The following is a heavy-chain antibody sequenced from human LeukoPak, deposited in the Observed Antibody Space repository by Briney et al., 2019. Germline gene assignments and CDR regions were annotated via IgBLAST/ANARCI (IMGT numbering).Heavy chain of an antibody. CDR2: IYTSGST. Sequence: TSETLSLTCTVSGGSISSYYWSWIRQPAGKGLEWIGRIYTSGSTNYNPSLKSRVTMSVDTSKNQFSLKLSSVTAADTAVYYCARERWFGELTYYFDYWGQGTLVTAPS. CDR1: GGSISSYY. CDR3: ARERWFGELTYYFDY. D-gene: IGHD3-10*01. J-gene: IGHJ4*02. V-gene: IGHV4-4*07.